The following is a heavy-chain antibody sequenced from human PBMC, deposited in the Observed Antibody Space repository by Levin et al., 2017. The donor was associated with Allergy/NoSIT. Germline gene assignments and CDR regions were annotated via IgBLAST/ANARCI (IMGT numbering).Heavy chain of an antibody. CDR2: ISAGGNYL. D-gene: IGHD3-22*01. V-gene: IGHV3-21*01. J-gene: IGHJ6*02. Sequence: PGGSLRLSCAASGILFSSYDMNWVRQAPGKGLEWVSSISAGGNYLYYADSVKGRFTISSDNAKNSLFLQMNSLRAEDTAVYYCASWAMYHYDRSAFDYFYYAMDVWGQGTTVTVSS. CDR1: GILFSSYD. CDR3: ASWAMYHYDRSAFDYFYYAMDV.